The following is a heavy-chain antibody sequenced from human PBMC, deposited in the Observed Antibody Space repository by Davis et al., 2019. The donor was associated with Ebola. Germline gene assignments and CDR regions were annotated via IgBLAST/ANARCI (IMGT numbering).Heavy chain of an antibody. CDR3: ARGGWSSYNWFDP. V-gene: IGHV1-8*01. CDR1: GYTFTSYD. J-gene: IGHJ5*02. CDR2: MNPNSGNT. D-gene: IGHD3-3*01. Sequence: AASVKVSCKASGYTFTSYDINWVRQATGQGLEWMGWMNPNSGNTGYAQKFQGRVTMTRDTSTSTVYMELSSLRSEDTAVYYCARGGWSSYNWFDPWGQGTLVTVSS.